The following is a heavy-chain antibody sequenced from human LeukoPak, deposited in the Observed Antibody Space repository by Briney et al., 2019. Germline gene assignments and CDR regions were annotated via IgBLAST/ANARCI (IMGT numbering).Heavy chain of an antibody. D-gene: IGHD6-13*01. CDR1: GLTFSSYS. CDR3: AIIAAAGKDY. V-gene: IGHV3-21*01. Sequence: GGSLRLSCAASGLTFSSYSMNWVRQAPGKGLEWVSSISSSSSYIYYADSVKGRFTISRDNAKNSLYLQMNSLRAEDTAVYYCAIIAAAGKDYWGQGTLVTVSS. J-gene: IGHJ4*02. CDR2: ISSSSSYI.